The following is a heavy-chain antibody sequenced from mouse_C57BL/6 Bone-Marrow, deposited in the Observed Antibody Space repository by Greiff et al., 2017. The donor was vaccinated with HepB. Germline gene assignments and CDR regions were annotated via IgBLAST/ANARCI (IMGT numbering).Heavy chain of an antibody. CDR1: GYTFTSYW. V-gene: IGHV1-69*01. D-gene: IGHD1-1*01. CDR2: IDPSDSYT. Sequence: QVQLQQPGAELVMPGASVKLSCKASGYTFTSYWMHWVKQRPGQGLEWIGEIDPSDSYTNYNQKFKGKSTLTVDKSSSTAYMQLSSLTSEDSAVYYCARSGTTVGATRDYYAMDYWGQGTSVTVSS. CDR3: ARSGTTVGATRDYYAMDY. J-gene: IGHJ4*01.